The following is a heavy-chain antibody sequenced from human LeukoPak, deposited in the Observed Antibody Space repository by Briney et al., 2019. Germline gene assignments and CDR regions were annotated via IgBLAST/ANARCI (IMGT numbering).Heavy chain of an antibody. Sequence: GASVKVSCKASGYTFTGYYMHWVRQAPGQGLEWMGWINPNSGGTNYAQKFQGRVTMTRDTSISTAYMELSRLRSDDTAVYYCASKRGYSNYGMGAFDIWGQGTMVTVSS. D-gene: IGHD4-11*01. CDR2: INPNSGGT. CDR1: GYTFTGYY. J-gene: IGHJ3*02. CDR3: ASKRGYSNYGMGAFDI. V-gene: IGHV1-2*02.